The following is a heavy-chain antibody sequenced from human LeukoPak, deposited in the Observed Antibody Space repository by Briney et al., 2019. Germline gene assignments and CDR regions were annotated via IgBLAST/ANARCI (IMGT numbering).Heavy chain of an antibody. CDR3: ARGRGYSYGNWLDY. CDR1: GYTFTSYD. Sequence: ASVKVSCKASGYTFTSYDIHWVRQATGQGLEWMGWMNPNSGNTGYAQKFQGRVTMTRNTSISTAYMELSSLRSEDTAVYYCARGRGYSYGNWLDYWGQGTLVTVSS. J-gene: IGHJ4*02. CDR2: MNPNSGNT. D-gene: IGHD5-18*01. V-gene: IGHV1-8*01.